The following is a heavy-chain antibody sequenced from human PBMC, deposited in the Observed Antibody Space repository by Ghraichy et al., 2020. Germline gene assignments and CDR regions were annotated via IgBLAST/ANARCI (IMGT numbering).Heavy chain of an antibody. CDR3: ARGTGDLARNNWFDP. CDR2: ISSSSSYI. V-gene: IGHV3-21*01. CDR1: GFTFSSYS. D-gene: IGHD7-27*01. J-gene: IGHJ5*02. Sequence: SCAASGFTFSSYSMNWVRQAPGKGLEWVSSISSSSSYIYYADSVKGRFTISRDNAKNSLYLQMNSLRAEDTAVYYCARGTGDLARNNWFDPWGQGTLVTVSS.